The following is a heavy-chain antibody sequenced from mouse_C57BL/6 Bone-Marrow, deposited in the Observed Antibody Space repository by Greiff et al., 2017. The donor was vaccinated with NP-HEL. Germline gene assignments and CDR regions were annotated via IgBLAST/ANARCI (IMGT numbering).Heavy chain of an antibody. Sequence: QVQLQQSGPELVKPGASVKISCKASGYAFSSSWMNWVKQRPGKGLEWIGRIYPGDGDTNYNGKFKGKATLTADKSSSTAYMQLSSLTSEDSAVYFCARRGEFSNYFYAMDYWGQGTSVTVSS. CDR1: GYAFSSSW. V-gene: IGHV1-82*01. D-gene: IGHD2-5*01. CDR2: IYPGDGDT. J-gene: IGHJ4*01. CDR3: ARRGEFSNYFYAMDY.